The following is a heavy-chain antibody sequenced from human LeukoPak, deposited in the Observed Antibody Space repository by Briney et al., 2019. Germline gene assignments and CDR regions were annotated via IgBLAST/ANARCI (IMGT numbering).Heavy chain of an antibody. CDR3: ARNVTAGFFDY. V-gene: IGHV4-38-2*01. Sequence: SETLSLTCAVSGSSITSDYFWGWIRPPPGKGLEWIATIYYSWGMYFNPSLKRRVTISLDASKNQYSLKMTSLTAADTAIYYCARNVTAGFFDYWGQGSLVTVSS. CDR1: GSSITSDYF. D-gene: IGHD1-1*01. CDR2: IYYSWGM. J-gene: IGHJ4*02.